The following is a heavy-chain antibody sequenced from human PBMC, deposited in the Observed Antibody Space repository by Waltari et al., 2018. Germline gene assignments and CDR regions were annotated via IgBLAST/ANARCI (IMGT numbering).Heavy chain of an antibody. CDR1: GCRFRKAW. CDR3: LTDWGMVGRPVGRFFDL. V-gene: IGHV3-15*01. J-gene: IGHJ2*01. D-gene: IGHD1-26*01. Sequence: EVRLEASGGGLVEPAGSLRLSCAGSGCRFRKAWIHWVRWAAGGGLEWVGRIKSRTDDGTADYAAPVRGRFTISRDDSRNTLYLQMDSLKTEDTAVYYCLTDWGMVGRPVGRFFDLWGRGTLVTVSS. CDR2: IKSRTDDGTA.